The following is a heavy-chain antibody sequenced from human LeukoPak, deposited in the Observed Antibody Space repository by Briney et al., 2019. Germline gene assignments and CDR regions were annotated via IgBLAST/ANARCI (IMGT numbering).Heavy chain of an antibody. CDR3: ARDYGTGRLGY. V-gene: IGHV1-2*02. Sequence: ASVKVSCKASGYTFTSYGISWVRQAPGQGLEWMGWINPNSGGTNYAQKFQGRVTMTRDTSISTAYMELSRLRSDDTAVYYCARDYGTGRLGYWGQGTLVTVSS. D-gene: IGHD4-17*01. J-gene: IGHJ4*02. CDR2: INPNSGGT. CDR1: GYTFTSYG.